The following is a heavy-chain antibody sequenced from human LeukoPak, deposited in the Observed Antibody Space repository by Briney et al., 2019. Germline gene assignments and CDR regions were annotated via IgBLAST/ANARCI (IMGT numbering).Heavy chain of an antibody. CDR1: GGSFSSNSFY. CDR2: VSSSGSA. V-gene: IGHV4-39*07. Sequence: SETLSLTCTVSGGSFSSNSFYWAWIRQPPGKGLEWVGSVSSSGSAYYNPSLKSRVTISMDTSKNQFSLKLSSVTAADTAVYYCARDSGRGYSGNSDYWGQGTLVTVSS. J-gene: IGHJ4*02. CDR3: ARDSGRGYSGNSDY. D-gene: IGHD5-18*01.